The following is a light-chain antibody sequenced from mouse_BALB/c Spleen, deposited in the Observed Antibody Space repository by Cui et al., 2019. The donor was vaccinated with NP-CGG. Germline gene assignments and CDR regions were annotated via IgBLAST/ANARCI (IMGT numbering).Light chain of an antibody. V-gene: IGLV1*01. CDR2: GMN. CDR3: ALWYSNHWV. J-gene: IGLJ1*01. Sequence: QAVLTQESALTTSPGETVTLTCRSSTGAVTTNNYANWFQEKPDHLFTGLIGGMNNRAPGVPARFSGSLIGDKAALTITGAQTEDEAIYFCALWYSNHWVFGGGTKLTVL. CDR1: TGAVTTNNY.